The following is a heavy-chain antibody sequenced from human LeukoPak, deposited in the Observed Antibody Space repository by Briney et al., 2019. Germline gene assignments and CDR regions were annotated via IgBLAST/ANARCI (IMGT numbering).Heavy chain of an antibody. CDR2: INSDGSST. CDR3: ARDNYASSFDY. Sequence: GGSLRLSCAASGFTFSSYWMHWVRQAPGKGLVWVSRINSDGSSTSYADSVKGRFTISRDNAKNALYLQMNSLRAEDTAVYYCARDNYASSFDYWGQGTLVTVSS. J-gene: IGHJ4*02. CDR1: GFTFSSYW. V-gene: IGHV3-74*01. D-gene: IGHD2-2*01.